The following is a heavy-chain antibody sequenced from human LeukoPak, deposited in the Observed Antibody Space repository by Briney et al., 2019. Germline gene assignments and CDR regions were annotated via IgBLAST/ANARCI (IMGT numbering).Heavy chain of an antibody. CDR1: GFTFSSYV. J-gene: IGHJ6*03. V-gene: IGHV3-30*04. Sequence: PGGSLRLSCAASGFTFSSYVMHWVRQAPGKGLEWVAIISYDGSNEYYADSVKGRFTISRDNSKNTLYLQMNSLRAEDTAVYYCAKDCGILTYYYYYYMDVWGKGTTVTVSS. D-gene: IGHD2-21*01. CDR2: ISYDGSNE. CDR3: AKDCGILTYYYYYYMDV.